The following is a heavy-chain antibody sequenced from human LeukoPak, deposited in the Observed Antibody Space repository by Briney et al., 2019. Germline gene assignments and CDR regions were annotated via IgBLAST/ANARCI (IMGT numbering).Heavy chain of an antibody. D-gene: IGHD3-10*02. CDR1: GFTFSSHG. CDR2: ISGSGGST. V-gene: IGHV3-23*01. Sequence: GGSLRLSCAASGFTFSSHGMSWVRQAPGKGLEWVSAISGSGGSTYYADSVKGRSTISRDNAKNSLYLQMNSLRAEDTAVYYCAELGITMIGGVWGKGTTVTISS. J-gene: IGHJ6*04. CDR3: AELGITMIGGV.